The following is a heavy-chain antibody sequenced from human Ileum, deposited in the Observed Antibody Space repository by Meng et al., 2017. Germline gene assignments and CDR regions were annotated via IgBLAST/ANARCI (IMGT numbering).Heavy chain of an antibody. Sequence: VQLKDSGPGLVKPSGTLSLTCAASSGSITSDTYWSWVRLPPGKGLEWIGQISHSGSTFYNPSLKSRVTMSVDKSKSQFSLMLTSVTAADTAVYYCARHGGYYQGFWGQGTLVTVSS. J-gene: IGHJ4*02. CDR2: ISHSGST. V-gene: IGHV4-4*02. D-gene: IGHD4-23*01. CDR3: ARHGGYYQGF. CDR1: SGSITSDTY.